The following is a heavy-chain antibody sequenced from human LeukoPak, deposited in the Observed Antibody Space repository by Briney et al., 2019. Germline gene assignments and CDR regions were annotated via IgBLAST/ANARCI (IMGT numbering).Heavy chain of an antibody. CDR2: INPNSGGT. Sequence: ASVKVSCKASGYTFTHYYMHWVRQAPGHGLEWMGWINPNSGGTNYAQKFQGKVTMTRDTSISTAYTELSRLRSDDTAVYYCARDRVRAVAGKGNWFDPWGQGTLVTVSS. CDR3: ARDRVRAVAGKGNWFDP. D-gene: IGHD6-19*01. V-gene: IGHV1-2*02. J-gene: IGHJ5*02. CDR1: GYTFTHYY.